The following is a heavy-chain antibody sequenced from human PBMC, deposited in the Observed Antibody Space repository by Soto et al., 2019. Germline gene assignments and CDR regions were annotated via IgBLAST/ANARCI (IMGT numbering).Heavy chain of an antibody. D-gene: IGHD2-15*01. Sequence: EVQLLESGGGLVQPGGSLRLACAASGFTFSSYAMSWVRQAPGKGLEWVSAISGSGGTTYYADSVEGRFTISRDNSKNTLYLQMNGLRAEDKAVYSCAKSGVVAATRFPPGYFQHWGRGTLVTVSS. CDR1: GFTFSSYA. CDR3: AKSGVVAATRFPPGYFQH. J-gene: IGHJ1*01. CDR2: ISGSGGTT. V-gene: IGHV3-23*01.